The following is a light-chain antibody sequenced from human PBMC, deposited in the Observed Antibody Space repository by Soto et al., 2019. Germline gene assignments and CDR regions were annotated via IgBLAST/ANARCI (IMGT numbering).Light chain of an antibody. V-gene: IGKV1-6*01. CDR1: QGIRND. CDR3: LQDYNYPRT. J-gene: IGKJ1*01. CDR2: AAS. Sequence: AIQMTHSPSSLSASVGDRVTITCRASQGIRNDLGWLQQKPGKAPKLLIYAASSLQSGVPSRFSGSGSGTDFTLTISSLQPEDFASYYCLQDYNYPRTFGQGTKVDIK.